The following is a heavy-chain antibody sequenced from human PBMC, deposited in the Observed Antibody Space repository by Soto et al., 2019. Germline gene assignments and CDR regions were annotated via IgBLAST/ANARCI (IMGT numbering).Heavy chain of an antibody. V-gene: IGHV3-23*01. CDR2: IISDTART. CDR1: GFPFGRSA. CDR3: ATQDCSGAACATPG. D-gene: IGHD2-15*01. Sequence: EVQLLESGGGLVQPGGSLRLSYAASGFPFGRSAMSWVRQAPGMGLEWVSTIISDTARTHYADSVKGRFTISRDSSKNTMFLQMNSLRAADTAVYYWATQDCSGAACATPGWCQGTLVTVSS. J-gene: IGHJ4*02.